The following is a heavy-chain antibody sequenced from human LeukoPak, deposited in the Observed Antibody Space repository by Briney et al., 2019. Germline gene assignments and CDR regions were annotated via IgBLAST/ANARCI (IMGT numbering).Heavy chain of an antibody. V-gene: IGHV4-4*02. CDR3: AREGGFSRPLDS. CDR2: VHLDGRT. D-gene: IGHD3-3*01. CDR1: GGSVISTNW. Sequence: SGTLSLTCGVSGGSVISTNWWTWVRQPPGKGLEWIGEVHLDGRTNYNPSLESRLTISVDLSENHVSLKLTSVTAADTAVYYCAREGGFSRPLDSSGQGTLVTVSS. J-gene: IGHJ4*02.